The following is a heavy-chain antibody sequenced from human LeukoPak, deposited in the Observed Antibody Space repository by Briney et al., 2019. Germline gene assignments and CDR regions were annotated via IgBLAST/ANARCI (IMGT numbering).Heavy chain of an antibody. J-gene: IGHJ4*02. CDR1: RFTFSSHS. Sequence: GGSLRLSCAASRFTFSSHSMNWVRQAPGKGLEWVSSISSGGRYINYADSVRGRFTISRDNAKNSLYLQMNSLRAEDTAVYYCARGPYCGGDCYQYYFDYWGQGTLVIVSS. D-gene: IGHD2-21*02. V-gene: IGHV3-21*01. CDR3: ARGPYCGGDCYQYYFDY. CDR2: ISSGGRYI.